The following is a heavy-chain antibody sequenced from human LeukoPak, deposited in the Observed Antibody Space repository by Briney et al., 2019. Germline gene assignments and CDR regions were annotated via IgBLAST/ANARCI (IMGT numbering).Heavy chain of an antibody. CDR2: MSYGGSA. Sequence: NPSETLSLTCTVSGASISTYSWNWIRQAPGRGLEWIGYMSYGGSANFNPSLRGRGTMSLDTSKKQFSLELTSVTAEDTAVYYCARSDSTDFKGFDPWGQGTLVTVSS. CDR3: ARSDSTDFKGFDP. D-gene: IGHD3/OR15-3a*01. V-gene: IGHV4-59*01. CDR1: GASISTYS. J-gene: IGHJ5*02.